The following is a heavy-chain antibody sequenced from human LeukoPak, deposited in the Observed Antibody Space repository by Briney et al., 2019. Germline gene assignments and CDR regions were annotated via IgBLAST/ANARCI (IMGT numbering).Heavy chain of an antibody. CDR2: ISSSSFYI. Sequence: GGSLRLSCAASGFSFSSYSMNWVRQAPGQGLEWVSSISSSSFYIYYADSVKGRFSISRDNAKSSLYLQMNSLRAEDTAVYYCAREIGGSSSPGDDAFDIWGQGTMVTVSS. CDR3: AREIGGSSSPGDDAFDI. J-gene: IGHJ3*02. CDR1: GFSFSSYS. D-gene: IGHD6-13*01. V-gene: IGHV3-21*01.